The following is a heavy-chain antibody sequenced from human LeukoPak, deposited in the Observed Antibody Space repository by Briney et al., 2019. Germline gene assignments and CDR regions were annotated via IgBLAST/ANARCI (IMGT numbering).Heavy chain of an antibody. Sequence: GGSLRLSCAASGFTFSSYSMNWVRQAPGKGLEWVSSISSSSSSYIYYADSVKGRFTISRDNAKNSLYLQMNSLRAEDTAVYYCARGWAYYDILTGYYYFDYWGQGTLVTVSS. CDR1: GFTFSSYS. D-gene: IGHD3-9*01. V-gene: IGHV3-21*01. J-gene: IGHJ4*02. CDR3: ARGWAYYDILTGYYYFDY. CDR2: ISSSSSSYI.